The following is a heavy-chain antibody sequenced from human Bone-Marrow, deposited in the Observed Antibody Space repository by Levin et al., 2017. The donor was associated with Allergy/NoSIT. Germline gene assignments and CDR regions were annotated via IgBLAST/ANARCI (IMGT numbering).Heavy chain of an antibody. Sequence: PSETLSLTCSVTGDSITNSNDYWTWVRQAPGKGLEWIGSKSYSGTTFYNPSLNSRLSISVDASKKEFSLRLTSVTAADTAVYHCARVVVVATGHVFAFLFDTWGQGTLVTVSS. CDR3: ARVVVVATGHVFAFLFDT. J-gene: IGHJ4*02. D-gene: IGHD2-15*01. CDR1: GDSITNSNDY. CDR2: KSYSGTT. V-gene: IGHV4-30-4*01.